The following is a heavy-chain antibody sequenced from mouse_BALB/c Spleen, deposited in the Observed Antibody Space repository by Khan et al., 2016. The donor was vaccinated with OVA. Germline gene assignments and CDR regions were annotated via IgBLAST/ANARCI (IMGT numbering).Heavy chain of an antibody. J-gene: IGHJ2*01. Sequence: QMQLEESGAELAKPGASVKMSCKASGYTFTTYWMHWVKQRPGQGLEWIGYINPTSGYTDYNEKFKDRATLSADKSSSTAYMQLSSLTSKDSAVYYCTRDRIDYWGQGTTLTVSS. CDR1: GYTFTTYW. V-gene: IGHV1-7*01. CDR3: TRDRIDY. CDR2: INPTSGYT.